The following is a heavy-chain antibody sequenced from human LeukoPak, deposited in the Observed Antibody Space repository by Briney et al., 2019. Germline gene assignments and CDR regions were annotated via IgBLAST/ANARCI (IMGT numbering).Heavy chain of an antibody. V-gene: IGHV4-59*01. CDR3: ARERYYYYMDV. CDR2: IYYSGST. CDR1: GGSISSYY. Sequence: SETLSLTCTVSGGSISSYYWSWIRQPPGKGLEWIGYIYYSGSTNYNPSLKSRVTISVDTSKNQFSLKLSSVTAADTAVYYCARERYYYYMDVWGKGTTVTVSS. J-gene: IGHJ6*03.